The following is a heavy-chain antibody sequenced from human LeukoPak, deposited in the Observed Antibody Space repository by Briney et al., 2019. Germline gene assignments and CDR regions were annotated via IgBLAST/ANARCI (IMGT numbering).Heavy chain of an antibody. CDR1: GFTVSSNY. J-gene: IGHJ3*02. CDR3: ARDYYGSGSPNGDDAFDI. CDR2: IYNGGST. D-gene: IGHD3-10*01. V-gene: IGHV3-66*01. Sequence: GGSLRLSCAASGFTVSSNYMSWVRQAPGKGLEWVSVIYNGGSTYYADSVKGRFTISRDNSKNTLYLQMNSLRAEDTAVYYCARDYYGSGSPNGDDAFDIWGQGTMVTVSS.